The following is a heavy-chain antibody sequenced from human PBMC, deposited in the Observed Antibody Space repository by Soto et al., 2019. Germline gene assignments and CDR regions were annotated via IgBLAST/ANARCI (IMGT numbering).Heavy chain of an antibody. V-gene: IGHV4-30-4*01. CDR2: ICYSGRT. CDR1: GGSISGGDYY. Sequence: PSETLSLTCTVSGGSISGGDYYWSWILQPPGKGLEWIRYICYSGRTFYNPSLNSRVTISLDTSKHKCSLNLSSVTAAYTAVYYWPREGIYNKKTGGQETLVTVSS. J-gene: IGHJ4*02. CDR3: PREGIYNKKT. D-gene: IGHD3-10*01.